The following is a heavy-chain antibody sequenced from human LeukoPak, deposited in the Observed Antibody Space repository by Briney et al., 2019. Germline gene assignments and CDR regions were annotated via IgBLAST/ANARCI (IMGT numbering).Heavy chain of an antibody. J-gene: IGHJ4*02. D-gene: IGHD6-6*01. V-gene: IGHV4-4*07. CDR2: IYTSGST. CDR1: GGSISSYY. CDR3: ARESYSSSYMFDF. Sequence: SETLSLTCAVSGGSISSYYWSWIRQPAGKGLEWIGRIYTSGSTNYNPSLKSRVTMSVDTSKNQISLKVNSVTAADTAVYYCARESYSSSYMFDFWGQGTLVTVSS.